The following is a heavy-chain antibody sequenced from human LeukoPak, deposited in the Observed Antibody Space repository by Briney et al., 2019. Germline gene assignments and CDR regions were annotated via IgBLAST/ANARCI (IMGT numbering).Heavy chain of an antibody. J-gene: IGHJ4*02. CDR3: ARGRIEAVVIGFDY. CDR1: GGSFSGYY. V-gene: IGHV4-34*01. Sequence: SETLSLTCAVYGGSFSGYYWSWIRQPPGKGLEWIGEINHSGSTNYNPSLKSRVTISVDTSKNQFSLKLSSVTAADTAVYYCARGRIEAVVIGFDYWGRGTRVTVPS. D-gene: IGHD6-13*01. CDR2: INHSGST.